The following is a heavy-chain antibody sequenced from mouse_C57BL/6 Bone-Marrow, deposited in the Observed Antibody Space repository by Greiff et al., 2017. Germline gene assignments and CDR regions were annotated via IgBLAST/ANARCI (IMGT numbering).Heavy chain of an antibody. Sequence: EVQGVESGGDLVKPGGSLKLSCAASGFTFSSYGMSWVRQTPDKRLAWVATISSGGSYTYYPDSVKGRFTISRDNAKNTLYLQMSSLKSEDTAMYYCARHHAGFAYWGQGTLVTVSA. CDR1: GFTFSSYG. J-gene: IGHJ3*01. CDR2: ISSGGSYT. CDR3: ARHHAGFAY. V-gene: IGHV5-6*01.